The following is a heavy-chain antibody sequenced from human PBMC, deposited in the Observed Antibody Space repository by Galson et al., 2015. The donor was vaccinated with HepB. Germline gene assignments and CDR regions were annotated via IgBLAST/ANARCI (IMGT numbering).Heavy chain of an antibody. CDR3: ARDPSRRAYSEYDYGMDV. CDR2: ISSSGSRI. D-gene: IGHD5-12*01. J-gene: IGHJ6*02. CDR1: GFTFSDYE. V-gene: IGHV3-48*03. Sequence: SLRLSCAVSGFTFSDYEMNWVRQAPGKGLEWVSYISSSGSRIYYADSVKGRFTISRDSAKNSLYLQMNSLRAEDTAVYYCARDPSRRAYSEYDYGMDVWGQGTTVTVSS.